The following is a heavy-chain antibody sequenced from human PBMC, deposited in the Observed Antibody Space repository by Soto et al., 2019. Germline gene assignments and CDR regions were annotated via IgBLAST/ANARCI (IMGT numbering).Heavy chain of an antibody. CDR1: GYSFAGYW. CDR3: ARQIYDSDTGPNFQYYFDS. CDR2: IDPSDSQT. Sequence: PGESLKISCKGSGYSFAGYWSSWVRQKPGKGLEWMGRIDPSDSQTYYSPSFRGHVTISATKSITTVFLQWSSLRASDTAMYYCARQIYDSDTGPNFQYYFDSWGQATPVTVSS. V-gene: IGHV5-10-1*01. J-gene: IGHJ4*02. D-gene: IGHD3-22*01.